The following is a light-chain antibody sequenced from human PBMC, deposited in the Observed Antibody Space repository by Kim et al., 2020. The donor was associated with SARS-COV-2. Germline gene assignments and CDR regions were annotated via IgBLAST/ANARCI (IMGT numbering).Light chain of an antibody. CDR1: SNNIGSYNL. Sequence: QSALTQPASVSGSPGQSITISCTGSSNNIGSYNLVSWYQQPPGKAPKLLISEVTKRPSGVSARFSGSKSGNTASLTISGLQPEDEGHYYCSSYGGTRLYVMFGGGTQLTVL. J-gene: IGLJ3*02. CDR3: SSYGGTRLYVM. CDR2: EVT. V-gene: IGLV2-23*02.